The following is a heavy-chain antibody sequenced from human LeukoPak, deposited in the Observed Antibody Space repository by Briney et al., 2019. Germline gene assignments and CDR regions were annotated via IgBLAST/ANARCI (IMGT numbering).Heavy chain of an antibody. J-gene: IGHJ6*03. D-gene: IGHD6-13*01. CDR3: ARHIGSSFYYYHYMDV. CDR2: INHSGST. Sequence: NPSETLSLTCTVSGGSISSSSYYWSWIRQPPGKGLEWIGEINHSGSTYYNPSLKSRVTISVDTSKNQFSLKLSSVTAADTAVYYCARHIGSSFYYYHYMDVWGKGTTVTISS. V-gene: IGHV4-39*01. CDR1: GGSISSSSYY.